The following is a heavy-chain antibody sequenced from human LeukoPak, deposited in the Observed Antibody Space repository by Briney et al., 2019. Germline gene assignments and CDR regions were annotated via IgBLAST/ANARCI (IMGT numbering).Heavy chain of an antibody. CDR1: GITFDTYA. Sequence: GGSLRLSCAASGITFDTYAMSWVRQAPGKGLEWVSVISGSGAGTYYADSVKGRFTISRDNSKSTLYLQMNSLRAEDTAVYYCAKGGGNSGWSEFYFDYWGQGTLVTVSS. J-gene: IGHJ4*02. CDR3: AKGGGNSGWSEFYFDY. D-gene: IGHD6-19*01. CDR2: ISGSGAGT. V-gene: IGHV3-23*01.